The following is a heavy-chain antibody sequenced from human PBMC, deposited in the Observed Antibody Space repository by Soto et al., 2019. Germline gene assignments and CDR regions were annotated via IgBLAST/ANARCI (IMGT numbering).Heavy chain of an antibody. CDR1: GFSLSTSGVG. CDR2: IYWDDDK. Sequence: QITLKESGPTLVKPTQTLTLTCTFSGFSLSTSGVGVGWIRQPPGKALEWLALIYWDDDKHYSPSLKSRLTTTKATSKNQLVLTMTNMDPVDTATYYCAHRRSXSSTYYFDYWGQGTLVTVSS. CDR3: AHRRSXSSTYYFDY. D-gene: IGHD6-13*01. V-gene: IGHV2-5*02. J-gene: IGHJ4*02.